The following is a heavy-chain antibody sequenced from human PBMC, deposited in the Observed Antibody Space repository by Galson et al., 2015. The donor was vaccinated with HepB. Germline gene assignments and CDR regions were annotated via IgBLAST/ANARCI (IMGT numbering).Heavy chain of an antibody. CDR1: GYTFTSYG. CDR2: ISAYNGNT. Sequence: SVKVSCKASGYTFTSYGISWVRQAPGQGLEWMGWISAYNGNTNYAQELQGRVTMTTDTSTSTAYMELRSLRSDDTAVYYCARVSTIFGVARTMREEFDPWGQGTLVTVSS. CDR3: ARVSTIFGVARTMREEFDP. D-gene: IGHD3-3*01. J-gene: IGHJ5*02. V-gene: IGHV1-18*04.